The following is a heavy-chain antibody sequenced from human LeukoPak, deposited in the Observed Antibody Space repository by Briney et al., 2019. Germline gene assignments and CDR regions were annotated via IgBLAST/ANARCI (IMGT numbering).Heavy chain of an antibody. Sequence: PGGSLRLSCAASGFTFSSYWMSWVRQAPGKGLEWVANIKQDGSEKYYVDSVKGRFTISRDNAKNSLYLQMNSLRAEDTAVYYCARDQWLVVGGDAFDIWGQGTMVTVSS. J-gene: IGHJ3*02. D-gene: IGHD6-19*01. CDR1: GFTFSSYW. V-gene: IGHV3-7*01. CDR2: IKQDGSEK. CDR3: ARDQWLVVGGDAFDI.